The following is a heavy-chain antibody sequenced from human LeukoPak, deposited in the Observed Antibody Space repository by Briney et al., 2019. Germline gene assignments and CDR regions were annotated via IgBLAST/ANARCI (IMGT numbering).Heavy chain of an antibody. J-gene: IGHJ4*02. V-gene: IGHV3-74*01. D-gene: IGHD1-26*01. CDR3: AREHRGAGATVDY. CDR2: IESDGSST. Sequence: GGSLRLSCAASGFTSSSHWMHWVRQAPGKGLVWVSRIESDGSSTSYADSVRGRFTISRDNAKNTLYLQMNSLRAEDTAVYYCAREHRGAGATVDYWGQGTLVTVSS. CDR1: GFTSSSHW.